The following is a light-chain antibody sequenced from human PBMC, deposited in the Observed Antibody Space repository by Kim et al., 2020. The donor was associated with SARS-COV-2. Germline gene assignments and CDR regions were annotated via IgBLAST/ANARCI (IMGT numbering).Light chain of an antibody. Sequence: ASIGDRVTITCRASQGIKNNLGWFQQKPGKAPKVLIYAASSLHSGVPSRFSGSGSGTDFTLTISSLQPEDFATYYCLQYNSYPWPFGQGTKVDIK. CDR3: LQYNSYPWP. CDR1: QGIKNN. V-gene: IGKV1-6*01. J-gene: IGKJ1*01. CDR2: AAS.